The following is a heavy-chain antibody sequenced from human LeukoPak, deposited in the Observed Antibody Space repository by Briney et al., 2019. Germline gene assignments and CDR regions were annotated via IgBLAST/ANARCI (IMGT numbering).Heavy chain of an antibody. CDR1: GFTVSSNY. D-gene: IGHD3-22*01. V-gene: IGHV3-53*01. CDR3: ARDLDSGYYCYNAFDI. CDR2: IYSGGST. Sequence: GGSLRLSCAASGFTVSSNYMSWVRQAPGKGLEWVSVIYSGGSTYYADSVKGRFTISRDNSKNTLYLQMNSLRAEDTAVYYCARDLDSGYYCYNAFDIWGQGTMVTVSS. J-gene: IGHJ3*02.